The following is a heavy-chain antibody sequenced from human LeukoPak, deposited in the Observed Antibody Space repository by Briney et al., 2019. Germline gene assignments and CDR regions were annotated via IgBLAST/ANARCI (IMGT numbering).Heavy chain of an antibody. CDR3: ARDTNYYGSGRVYYYYMDV. CDR1: GGSISSSSYY. Sequence: SETLSLTCTVSGGSISSSSYYWGWIRQPPGKGLEWIGSIYYSGSTYYNPSLKSRVTISIDTSKNQFFLRLNSVTAADTAVYYCARDTNYYGSGRVYYYYMDVWGKGTTVTVSS. CDR2: IYYSGST. V-gene: IGHV4-39*07. D-gene: IGHD3-10*01. J-gene: IGHJ6*03.